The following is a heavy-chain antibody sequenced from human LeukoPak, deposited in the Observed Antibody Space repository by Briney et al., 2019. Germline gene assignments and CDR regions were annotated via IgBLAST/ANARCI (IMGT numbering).Heavy chain of an antibody. CDR3: ASLRKKPRWFGEFLYYFDY. D-gene: IGHD3-10*01. V-gene: IGHV6-1*01. CDR1: GDSVSSNSAA. J-gene: IGHJ4*02. CDR2: TYYRSKWYN. Sequence: SQTLSLTCAISGDSVSSNSAAWNWIRQSPSRGLEWLGRTYYRSKWYNDYAVSVQSRVTINPDTSKNQFSLKLSSVTAADTAVYYCASLRKKPRWFGEFLYYFDYWGQGTLVTVSS.